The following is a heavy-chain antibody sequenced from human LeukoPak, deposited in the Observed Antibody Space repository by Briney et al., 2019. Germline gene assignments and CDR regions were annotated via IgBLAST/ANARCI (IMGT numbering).Heavy chain of an antibody. V-gene: IGHV3-30*18. CDR1: GFTFRNYG. CDR3: VKDWGAYFASGSSYFDY. Sequence: GGSLRLSCAASGFTFRNYGMHWVRQAPGKGLEWVAVTSHDGSNKYYTDSVKGRFTISRDNSKDTLYLQMNSLRPEDTAVYYCVKDWGAYFASGSSYFDYWGHGTLVTVSS. CDR2: TSHDGSNK. D-gene: IGHD3-10*01. J-gene: IGHJ4*01.